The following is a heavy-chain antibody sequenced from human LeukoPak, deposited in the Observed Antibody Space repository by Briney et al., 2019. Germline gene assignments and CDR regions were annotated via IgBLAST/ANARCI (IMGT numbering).Heavy chain of an antibody. CDR2: INHSGST. V-gene: IGHV4-34*01. CDR3: ARGRQLAYFDY. CDR1: GGSFSGYY. Sequence: PSETLSLTCAVYGGSFSGYYWGWIRQPPGKGLEWIGEINHSGSTNYNPSLKSRVTISVDTSKNQFSLKLSSVTAAATAVYYCARGRQLAYFDYWGQGTLVTVSS. D-gene: IGHD6-6*01. J-gene: IGHJ4*02.